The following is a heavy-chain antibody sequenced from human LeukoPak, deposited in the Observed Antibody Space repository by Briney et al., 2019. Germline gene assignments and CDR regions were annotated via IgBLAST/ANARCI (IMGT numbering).Heavy chain of an antibody. D-gene: IGHD2-21*02. CDR1: GGTFSSYA. V-gene: IGHV1-69*04. Sequence: ASVKVSCKASGGTFSSYAISWVRQAPGQGLEWMGRIIPILGIANYAQKFQGRVTITADKSTSTAYMELSSLRSEDTAVYYCARDLPLLAYCGGDCYYTNAHDYWGQGTLVTVSS. J-gene: IGHJ4*02. CDR2: IIPILGIA. CDR3: ARDLPLLAYCGGDCYYTNAHDY.